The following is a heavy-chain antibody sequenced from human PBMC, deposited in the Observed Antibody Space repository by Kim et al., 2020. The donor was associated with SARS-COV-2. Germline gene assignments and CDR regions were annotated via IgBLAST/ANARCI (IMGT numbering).Heavy chain of an antibody. CDR1: GFTFSNAW. V-gene: IGHV3-15*01. J-gene: IGHJ4*02. Sequence: GGSLRLSCAASGFTFSNAWMSWVRQAPGKGLEWVGRIKSKTDGGTTDYAAPVKGRFTISRDDSKNTLYLQMNSLKTEDTAVYYCTTDSLVPYYDILTGLVFHYWGQGTLVTVSS. D-gene: IGHD3-9*01. CDR3: TTDSLVPYYDILTGLVFHY. CDR2: IKSKTDGGTT.